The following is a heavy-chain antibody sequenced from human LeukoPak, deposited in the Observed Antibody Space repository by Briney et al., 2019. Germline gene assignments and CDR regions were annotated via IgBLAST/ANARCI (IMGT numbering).Heavy chain of an antibody. V-gene: IGHV3-11*06. CDR2: ISGSSTYT. J-gene: IGHJ4*02. D-gene: IGHD4-17*01. CDR1: GFILSDYY. Sequence: GGSLRLSCAASGFILSDYYMSWIRQVPGEGLEWVSYISGSSTYTNYADSLKGRFTISRDNAKNSLYLQMNSLRAEDTAVYYCVRGGTTVTTGDYWGQGTLVTVSS. CDR3: VRGGTTVTTGDY.